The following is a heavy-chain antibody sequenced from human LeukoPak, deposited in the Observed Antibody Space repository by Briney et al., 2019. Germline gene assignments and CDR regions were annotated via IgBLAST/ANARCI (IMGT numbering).Heavy chain of an antibody. J-gene: IGHJ4*02. D-gene: IGHD3-22*01. CDR1: GFTFSNAW. CDR3: ARGGDFITMIVVVSGIDY. CDR2: ISYDGSNK. Sequence: PGGSLRLSCAASGFTFSNAWMSWVRQAPGKGLEWVAVISYDGSNKYYADSVKGRFTISRDNSKNTLYLQMNSLRAEDTAVYYCARGGDFITMIVVVSGIDYWGQGTLVTVSS. V-gene: IGHV3-30-3*01.